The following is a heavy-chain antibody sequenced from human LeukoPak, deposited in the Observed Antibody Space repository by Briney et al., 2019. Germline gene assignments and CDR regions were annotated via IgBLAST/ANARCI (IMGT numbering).Heavy chain of an antibody. CDR3: ARDLWRAVRWSYYYYYMDV. D-gene: IGHD4-23*01. J-gene: IGHJ6*03. V-gene: IGHV1-18*01. CDR2: ISAYNGNT. Sequence: ASVKVSCKASGYTFTSYGISWVRQAPGQGLEWMGWISAYNGNTNYAQKLQGRVTMTTDTSTSTAYLELRSLRSDDTAVYYCARDLWRAVRWSYYYYYMDVWGKGTTVTVSS. CDR1: GYTFTSYG.